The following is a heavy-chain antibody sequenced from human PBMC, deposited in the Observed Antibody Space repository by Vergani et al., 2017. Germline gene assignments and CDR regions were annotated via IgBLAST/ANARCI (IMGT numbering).Heavy chain of an antibody. D-gene: IGHD2-21*02. CDR2: IYHSGST. CDR1: GYSIRSGYY. J-gene: IGHJ5*02. Sequence: QVQLQESGPGLVKPSETLSLTCAVSGYSIRSGYYWGWIRPPPGKGLEWIGSIYHSGSTYYNPSLKRRVTISVDTSKNQFSLKLSSVTAADTAVYYCARHGDIVVVTPYHGFDPWGQGTLVTVSS. CDR3: ARHGDIVVVTPYHGFDP. V-gene: IGHV4-38-2*01.